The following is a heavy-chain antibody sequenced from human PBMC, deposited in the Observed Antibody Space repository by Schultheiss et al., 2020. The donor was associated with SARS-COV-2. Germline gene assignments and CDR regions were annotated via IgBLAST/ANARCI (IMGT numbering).Heavy chain of an antibody. CDR3: ARRGDYGGYVDY. CDR1: GGSISSSNW. D-gene: IGHD4-23*01. Sequence: SETLSLTCTVSGGSISSSNWWSWVRQPPGKGLEWIGQVFYSGSTYYNPSLKSRVTISVDTSKNQFSLEMTSVTPADTAVYYCARRGDYGGYVDYWGQGTLVTVSS. CDR2: VFYSGST. J-gene: IGHJ4*02. V-gene: IGHV4-4*02.